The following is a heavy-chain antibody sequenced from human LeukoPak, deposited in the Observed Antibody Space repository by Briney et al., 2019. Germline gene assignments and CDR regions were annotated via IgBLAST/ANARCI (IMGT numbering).Heavy chain of an antibody. J-gene: IGHJ4*02. V-gene: IGHV4-39*01. CDR2: IYYSGST. CDR1: GGSLSSSSYY. Sequence: PSETLSLTCTVSGGSLSSSSYYWGWVRQPPGKGLEWIGNIYYSGSTYYNPSLKSRLTISLDTSQRQFSLRLSSVTAADTALYYCTRGSYDVLTGYSTLGEYWGQGTLVTVSS. D-gene: IGHD3-9*01. CDR3: TRGSYDVLTGYSTLGEY.